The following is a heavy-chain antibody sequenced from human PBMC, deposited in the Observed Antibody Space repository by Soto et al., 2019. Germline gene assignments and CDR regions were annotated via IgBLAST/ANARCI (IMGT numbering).Heavy chain of an antibody. J-gene: IGHJ5*02. D-gene: IGHD3-22*01. CDR3: PRTVSDYDNNRYYFTGFDP. V-gene: IGHV4-39*01. CDR1: GGSISGDTFY. CDR2: LYYRGST. Sequence: PSETLSLTCSVSGGSISGDTFYWGWIRQPPGKGLEWIGSLYYRGSTHYNPSLKGRVTISADTSKNQFSLMLTSVTAADTAVYFCPRTVSDYDNNRYYFTGFDPWGQGTLVTVSS.